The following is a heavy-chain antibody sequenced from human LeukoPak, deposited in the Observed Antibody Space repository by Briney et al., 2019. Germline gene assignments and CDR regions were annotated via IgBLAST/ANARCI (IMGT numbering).Heavy chain of an antibody. Sequence: PGGSLRLSCAASGFTFSSYAMHWVRQAPGKGLEWVAVISYDGSNKYYADSVKGRFTISRDNSKNTLYLQMNSLRAEDTAVYYCARDLGMGLHVPFDYWGQGTLVTVSS. V-gene: IGHV3-30-3*01. D-gene: IGHD4/OR15-4a*01. CDR1: GFTFSSYA. J-gene: IGHJ4*02. CDR2: ISYDGSNK. CDR3: ARDLGMGLHVPFDY.